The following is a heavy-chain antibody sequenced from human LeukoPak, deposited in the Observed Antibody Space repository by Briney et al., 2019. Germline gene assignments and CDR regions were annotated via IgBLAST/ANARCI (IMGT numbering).Heavy chain of an antibody. CDR2: MNPNSGNT. Sequence: ASVKVSCKASGYTFTSYDINWVRQAPGQGLEWMGWMNPNSGNTGYAQKFQGRVTMTRNTSISTAYMELSSLRSEDTAVYYCARGIVVVVAADNWFDHWGQGTLVTVSS. CDR3: ARGIVVVVAADNWFDH. CDR1: GYTFTSYD. V-gene: IGHV1-8*01. D-gene: IGHD2-15*01. J-gene: IGHJ5*02.